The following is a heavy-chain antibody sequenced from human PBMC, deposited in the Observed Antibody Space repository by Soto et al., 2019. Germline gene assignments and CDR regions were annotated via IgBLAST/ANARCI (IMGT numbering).Heavy chain of an antibody. V-gene: IGHV4-59*01. CDR3: ARGRFWSGYFNPYYYGMDV. CDR1: GGYISSYY. D-gene: IGHD3-3*01. CDR2: IYYSGST. Sequence: ETLSLTCTVSGGYISSYYWSWIRQPPGKGLEWIGYIYYSGSTNYNPSLKSRVTISVDTSKNQFSLKLSSVTATDTAVYYCARGRFWSGYFNPYYYGMDVWGQGTTVTVSS. J-gene: IGHJ6*02.